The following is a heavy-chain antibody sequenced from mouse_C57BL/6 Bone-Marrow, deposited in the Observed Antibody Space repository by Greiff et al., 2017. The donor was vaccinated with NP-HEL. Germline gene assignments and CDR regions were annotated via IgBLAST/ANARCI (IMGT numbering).Heavy chain of an antibody. CDR3: YYYGSSGAY. Sequence: QVQLQQPGAELVMPGASVKLSCKASGYTFTSYWMHWVKQRPGQGLEWIGEIDPSDSYTNYNQKFKGKSTLTVDKSSSTAYMQLSSLTSEDSAVYYCYYYGSSGAYWGQGTLVTVSA. J-gene: IGHJ3*01. CDR2: IDPSDSYT. V-gene: IGHV1-69*01. D-gene: IGHD1-1*01. CDR1: GYTFTSYW.